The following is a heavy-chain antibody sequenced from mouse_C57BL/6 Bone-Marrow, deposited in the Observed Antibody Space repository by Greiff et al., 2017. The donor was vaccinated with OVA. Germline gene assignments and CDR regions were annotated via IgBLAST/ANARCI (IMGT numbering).Heavy chain of an antibody. CDR2: IRNKANGYTT. J-gene: IGHJ2*01. CDR3: ARYRGSSLYYFDY. Sequence: EVKLMESGGGLVQPGGSLSLSCAASGFTFTDYYMSWVRQPPGKALEWLGFIRNKANGYTTEYSASVKGRFTISRDNSQSILYLQMNALRAEDSATYYCARYRGSSLYYFDYWGQGTTLTVSS. V-gene: IGHV7-3*01. D-gene: IGHD1-1*01. CDR1: GFTFTDYY.